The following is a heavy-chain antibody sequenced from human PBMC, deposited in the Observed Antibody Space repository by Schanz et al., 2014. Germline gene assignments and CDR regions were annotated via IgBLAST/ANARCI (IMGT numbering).Heavy chain of an antibody. CDR2: ISSSGTSI. D-gene: IGHD6-6*01. Sequence: EVQLVESGGGLVRPGGSLRLSCAASGFTFITYTMNWVRQTPGKGLEWVSFISSSGTSIYYADSVKGRFTISRDNAKNSLYLQMNSLRAEDTAVYYCVPMSIAAQWGQGTLVTVSS. V-gene: IGHV3-48*04. J-gene: IGHJ4*02. CDR1: GFTFITYT. CDR3: VPMSIAAQ.